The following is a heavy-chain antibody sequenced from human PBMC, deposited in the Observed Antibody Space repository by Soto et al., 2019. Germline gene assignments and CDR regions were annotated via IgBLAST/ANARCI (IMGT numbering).Heavy chain of an antibody. Sequence: PSETLSLTCTVSGGSISSSSYYWAWVRQPPGKGLEWIGSVYYSGTTNYNPSLKSRVTISVDTSKNQFSLKLSSVTAADTAVYYCARAGRLYDSSGYYGYWGQGTLVTVSS. D-gene: IGHD3-22*01. CDR2: VYYSGTT. CDR1: GGSISSSSYY. CDR3: ARAGRLYDSSGYYGY. V-gene: IGHV4-39*01. J-gene: IGHJ4*02.